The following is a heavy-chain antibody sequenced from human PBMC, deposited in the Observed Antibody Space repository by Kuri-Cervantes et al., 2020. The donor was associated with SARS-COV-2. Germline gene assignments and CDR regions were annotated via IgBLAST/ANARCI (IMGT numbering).Heavy chain of an antibody. V-gene: IGHV4-34*01. CDR3: ARGSGIAARPSTYNWFDP. CDR2: NNHSGST. CDR1: GGSFSGYY. D-gene: IGHD6-6*01. Sequence: SQTPSLTCSVYGGSFSGYYWSWIRQPPGKGLEWIGENNHSGSTNYNPSLKSRFTISVDTSKNQFSLKLSSVTAADTAVYYCARGSGIAARPSTYNWFDPWGQGTLVTVSS. J-gene: IGHJ5*02.